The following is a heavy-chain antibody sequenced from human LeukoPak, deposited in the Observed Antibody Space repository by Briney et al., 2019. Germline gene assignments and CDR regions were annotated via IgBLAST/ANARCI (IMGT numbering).Heavy chain of an antibody. CDR3: AMRRVYSSGWYVDY. V-gene: IGHV3-11*03. CDR2: ISSSSSYT. D-gene: IGHD6-19*01. CDR1: GFTFSDYY. J-gene: IGHJ4*02. Sequence: GGSLRLSCAAAGFTFSDYYMSWNRQAPGKGLEWVSYISSSSSYTNYADSVKGRFTISRDNAKNSLYLQMNSLRPENTALYYCAMRRVYSSGWYVDYWGQGTLVTVSS.